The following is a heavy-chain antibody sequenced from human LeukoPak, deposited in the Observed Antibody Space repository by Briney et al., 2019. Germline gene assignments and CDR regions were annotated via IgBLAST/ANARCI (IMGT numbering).Heavy chain of an antibody. CDR1: GGSISSYY. CDR2: IYYSGST. V-gene: IGHV4-59*12. J-gene: IGHJ4*02. Sequence: SETLSLTCTVSGGSISSYYWSWIRQPPGKGLEWIGYIYYSGSTNYNPSLKSRVTISVDTSKNQFSLKLSSVTAADTAVYYCARGQHVWGSYRPPRDYWGQGTLVTVSS. CDR3: ARGQHVWGSYRPPRDY. D-gene: IGHD3-16*02.